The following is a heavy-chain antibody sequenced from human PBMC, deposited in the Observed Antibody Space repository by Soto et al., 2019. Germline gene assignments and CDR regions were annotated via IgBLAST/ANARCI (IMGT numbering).Heavy chain of an antibody. J-gene: IGHJ4*02. CDR1: GFTFSTYW. D-gene: IGHD4-4*01. V-gene: IGHV3-74*01. CDR2: INSDGSST. Sequence: GGSLRLSCAASGFTFSTYWMHWVRQVPGKGLMWVSRINSDGSSTTYADSAKGRLTISRDNAKYTLYLQMNSLRVEDTAVYFCARATGSNSHFDYWGQGTLVTAPQ. CDR3: ARATGSNSHFDY.